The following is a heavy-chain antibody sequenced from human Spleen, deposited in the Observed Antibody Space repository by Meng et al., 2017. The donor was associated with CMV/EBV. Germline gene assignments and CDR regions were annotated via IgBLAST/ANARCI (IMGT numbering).Heavy chain of an antibody. D-gene: IGHD3-9*01. V-gene: IGHV1-2*02. Sequence: ASVKVSCKASGYTFTSFGITWVRQVPGHGLEWMGWINPNSGGTSFAQKFQDRVTMTRNTSINTAYMELSRLRSDDTAVYYCARAMDILTGPDYWGQGTLVTVSS. CDR1: GYTFTSFG. CDR2: INPNSGGT. J-gene: IGHJ4*02. CDR3: ARAMDILTGPDY.